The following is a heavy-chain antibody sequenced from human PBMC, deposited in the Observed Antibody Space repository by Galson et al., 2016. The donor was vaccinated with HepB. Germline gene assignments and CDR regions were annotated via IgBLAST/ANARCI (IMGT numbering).Heavy chain of an antibody. CDR3: AGYRRSLRGVIYYGMDV. V-gene: IGHV1-2*02. J-gene: IGHJ6*02. D-gene: IGHD3-10*01. Sequence: SVKVSCKASGNTFTAYYFHWVRQAPGQGLEWMGWIDPNNGGTKFAPTFQGRVTMTTDTSIRTVYIELSRLRFNDTAVYYCAGYRRSLRGVIYYGMDVWGQGTTVIVSS. CDR2: IDPNNGGT. CDR1: GNTFTAYY.